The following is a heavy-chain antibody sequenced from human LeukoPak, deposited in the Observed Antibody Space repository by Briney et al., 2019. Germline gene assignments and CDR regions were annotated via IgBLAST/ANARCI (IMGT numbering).Heavy chain of an antibody. CDR3: ARVDYGSGSYRFDP. V-gene: IGHV4-59*01. Sequence: SETLSLTCTVSGGSISNYYWSWIRQPPGKGLEWIGYIYYSGSTNYNPSLKSRVTISVDTSKNQFSLKLSSVTAADTAVYYCARVDYGSGSYRFDPWGQGTLVAVSS. D-gene: IGHD3-10*01. CDR1: GGSISNYY. J-gene: IGHJ5*02. CDR2: IYYSGST.